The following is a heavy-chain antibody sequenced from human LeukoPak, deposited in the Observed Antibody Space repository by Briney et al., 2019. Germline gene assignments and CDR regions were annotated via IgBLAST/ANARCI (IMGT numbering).Heavy chain of an antibody. CDR2: ISGSGGST. CDR3: AAGDHEKWLVPRWI. V-gene: IGHV3-23*01. CDR1: GFTFSSYA. J-gene: IGHJ4*02. Sequence: GGSLRLSCATSGFTFSSYAMSWVRQAPGKGLEWVSAISGSGGSTYYADSVKGRFTISRDNSKNTLYLQMNSLRAEDTAVYYCAAGDHEKWLVPRWIWGQGTLVTVSS. D-gene: IGHD6-19*01.